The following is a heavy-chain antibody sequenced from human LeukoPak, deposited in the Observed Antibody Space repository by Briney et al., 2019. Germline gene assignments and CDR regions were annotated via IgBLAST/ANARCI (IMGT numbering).Heavy chain of an antibody. CDR1: GFTFSNFA. D-gene: IGHD5-18*01. Sequence: GGSLRLSCSASGFTFSNFAMHWVRQAPGKGLEYVSTISSNGGATSYADSVKGRFTISRDNSKNTLYLQMNSLRAEDTAVYYCAKVPGYSYGYDYYGMDVWGQGTTVTVSS. CDR2: ISSNGGAT. CDR3: AKVPGYSYGYDYYGMDV. V-gene: IGHV3-64*04. J-gene: IGHJ6*02.